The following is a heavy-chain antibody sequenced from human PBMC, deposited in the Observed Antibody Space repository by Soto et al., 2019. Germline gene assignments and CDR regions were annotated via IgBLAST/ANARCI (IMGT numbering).Heavy chain of an antibody. V-gene: IGHV1-18*01. J-gene: IGHJ4*02. CDR3: AREVEGSYSPADF. CDR1: CYTFTDHG. CDR2: ASSYNGNT. D-gene: IGHD3-10*01. Sequence: ASVQVSCKTSCYTFTDHGIDWVRQAPGQGLEWVGWASSYNGNTNYAYNLKDRAIMTTDASTSTAYMELRGLRSDDTAVYYCAREVEGSYSPADFWGQGTPVTVSS.